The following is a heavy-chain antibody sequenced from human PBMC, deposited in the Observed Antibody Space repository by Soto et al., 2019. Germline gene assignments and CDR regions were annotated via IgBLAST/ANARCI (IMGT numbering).Heavy chain of an antibody. D-gene: IGHD2-21*02. CDR1: GGSISPYY. Sequence: SETLSLTCAVSGGSISPYYWSWIRQPPGKGLEWIGYMYNTGSTVYNPSFKSRVTISVDTSKNQFSLKLNSVTAADTAVYYCARDLWGYCGTDCYPLDVWGQGTTVTV. J-gene: IGHJ6*02. CDR3: ARDLWGYCGTDCYPLDV. CDR2: MYNTGST. V-gene: IGHV4-59*01.